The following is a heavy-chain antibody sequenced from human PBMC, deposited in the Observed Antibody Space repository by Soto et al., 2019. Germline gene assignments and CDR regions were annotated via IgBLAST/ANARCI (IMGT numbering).Heavy chain of an antibody. Sequence: GGSLRLSCAASGFTFSNAWINWVRQAPGKGLEWVGRVKSKNDGGTTDFAAPVKGRFAISRGDSKNMVYLEMNSLQTEDTAIYYCTTDSYFTSIIVRFDYWGHGTLVTVSS. CDR1: GFTFSNAW. V-gene: IGHV3-15*07. CDR3: TTDSYFTSIIVRFDY. CDR2: VKSKNDGGTT. D-gene: IGHD3-22*01. J-gene: IGHJ4*01.